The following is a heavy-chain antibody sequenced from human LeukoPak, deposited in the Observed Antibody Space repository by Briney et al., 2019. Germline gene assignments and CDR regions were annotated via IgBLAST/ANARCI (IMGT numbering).Heavy chain of an antibody. CDR1: GYTFTGYY. Sequence: GASVKVSCKASGYTFTGYYMHWVRQAPGQGLEWMGWINPNSGGTNYAQKFQGRVTTTRDTSISTAYMELSRLRSDDTAVYYCARDLGDDILTGYYTGWFDPWGQGTLVTVSS. V-gene: IGHV1-2*02. J-gene: IGHJ5*02. CDR3: ARDLGDDILTGYYTGWFDP. CDR2: INPNSGGT. D-gene: IGHD3-9*01.